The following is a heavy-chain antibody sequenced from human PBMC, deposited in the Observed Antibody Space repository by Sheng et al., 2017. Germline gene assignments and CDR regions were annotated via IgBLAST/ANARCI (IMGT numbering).Heavy chain of an antibody. Sequence: QVQLQQWGAGLLKPSETLSLTCAVYGGSFSGYYWSWIRQPPGKGLEWIGEINHSGSTNYNPSLKSRVTISVDTSKNQFSLKLSSVTAADTAVYYCARGLLGRTVPFGYWGQGTLVTVSS. J-gene: IGHJ4*02. V-gene: IGHV4-34*01. CDR3: ARGLLGRTVPFGY. CDR2: INHSGST. D-gene: IGHD2-15*01. CDR1: GGSFSGYY.